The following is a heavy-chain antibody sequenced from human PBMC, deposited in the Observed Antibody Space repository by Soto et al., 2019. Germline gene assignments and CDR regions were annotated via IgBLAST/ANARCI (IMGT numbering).Heavy chain of an antibody. CDR2: ISSSSSYI. Sequence: VGSLRLSCAASGFTFSSYSMNWVRQAPGKGLEWVSSISSSSSYIYYADSVKGRFTISRDNAKNSLYRQMNSLRAEDTAVYYCASSLGYCSSTSCYKGGYYYGMDVWGQGTTVTVSS. V-gene: IGHV3-21*01. D-gene: IGHD2-2*02. CDR1: GFTFSSYS. CDR3: ASSLGYCSSTSCYKGGYYYGMDV. J-gene: IGHJ6*02.